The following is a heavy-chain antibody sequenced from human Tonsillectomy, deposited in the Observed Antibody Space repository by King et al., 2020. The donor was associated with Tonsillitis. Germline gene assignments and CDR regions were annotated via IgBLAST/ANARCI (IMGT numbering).Heavy chain of an antibody. Sequence: QLQESGPGLVKPSETLSLTCTVSGGSINNSGYYWGWIRQSPGKGLEYIGSIHYSGRTYYNPSLKSRVTISVDTSKNQFSLKLSSVTAADTAVYYCVRVMITFGGVIVIVDYWGQGTLVTVSS. CDR1: GGSINNSGYY. D-gene: IGHD3-16*02. J-gene: IGHJ4*02. CDR3: VRVMITFGGVIVIVDY. V-gene: IGHV4-39*07. CDR2: IHYSGRT.